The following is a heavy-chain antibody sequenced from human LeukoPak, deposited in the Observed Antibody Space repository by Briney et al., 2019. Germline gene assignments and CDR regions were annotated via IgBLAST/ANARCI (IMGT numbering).Heavy chain of an antibody. CDR1: GFTFSSYW. D-gene: IGHD3-10*01. CDR3: ARDYYGSGDYYPGAFDV. Sequence: GGSLRLSCAASGFTFSSYWMSWVRQAPGKGLEWVANIKQDGSEKYYVDSVKGRFTISRDNAKNSRYLQMNSLRAEDTAVYYCARDYYGSGDYYPGAFDVRGQGTMVTVSS. CDR2: IKQDGSEK. V-gene: IGHV3-7*03. J-gene: IGHJ3*01.